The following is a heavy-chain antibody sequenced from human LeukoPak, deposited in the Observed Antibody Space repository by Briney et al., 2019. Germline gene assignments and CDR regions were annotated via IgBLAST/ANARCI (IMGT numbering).Heavy chain of an antibody. Sequence: GGSLRLSCAASGFSLRSFAMSWVRQAPGKGLEWVSASSGDGGNTDYANSVKGRFTISRDNSKNTIYLQMNSLRAYDTAVYYCAKQGRNDFVDSWGQGTLVTVSS. D-gene: IGHD3-3*01. CDR3: AKQGRNDFVDS. CDR1: GFSLRSFA. J-gene: IGHJ4*02. V-gene: IGHV3-23*01. CDR2: SSGDGGNT.